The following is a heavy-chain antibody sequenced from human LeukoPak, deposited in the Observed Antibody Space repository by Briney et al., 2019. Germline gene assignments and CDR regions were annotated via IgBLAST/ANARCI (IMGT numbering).Heavy chain of an antibody. CDR3: TRVLVVDSSGYYGYYFDY. CDR2: IYSGGST. D-gene: IGHD3-22*01. J-gene: IGHJ4*02. V-gene: IGHV3-53*01. CDR1: GFTVSTNY. Sequence: GGSLRLSCAASGFTVSTNYMTWVRQAPGKGLEWVSVIYSGGSTYYADPVRGRFTISRDNSKNTLYLQMNSLRAEDTAVYCCTRVLVVDSSGYYGYYFDYWGQGTLVTVSS.